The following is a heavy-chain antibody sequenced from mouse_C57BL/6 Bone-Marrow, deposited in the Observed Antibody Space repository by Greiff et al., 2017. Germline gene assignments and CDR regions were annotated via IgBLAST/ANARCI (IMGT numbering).Heavy chain of an antibody. Sequence: EVQLVESGGGLVKPGGSLKLSCAASGFTFSSYAMSWVRQTPEKRLEWVATISDGGSYTYYPDNVKGRFTISRDNAKNNLYLQMSHLKSEDTAMYYCARDEGLRDWYFDVWGTGTTVTVSS. CDR1: GFTFSSYA. J-gene: IGHJ1*03. CDR3: ARDEGLRDWYFDV. V-gene: IGHV5-4*01. D-gene: IGHD2-4*01. CDR2: ISDGGSYT.